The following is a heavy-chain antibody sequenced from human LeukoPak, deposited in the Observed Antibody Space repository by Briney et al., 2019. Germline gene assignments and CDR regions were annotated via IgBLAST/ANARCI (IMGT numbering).Heavy chain of an antibody. CDR2: ISGSGGST. V-gene: IGHV3-23*01. CDR3: AKSQGSGDYRGHIDY. D-gene: IGHD3-22*01. Sequence: GGSLRLSCAASEFTFNNYAMSWVRQAPGKGLEWVSGISGSGGSTYYGDSVKGRFTISRDNSKNTLYLQMNSLRAEDTAVYYCAKSQGSGDYRGHIDYWGQGTLVTVSA. J-gene: IGHJ4*02. CDR1: EFTFNNYA.